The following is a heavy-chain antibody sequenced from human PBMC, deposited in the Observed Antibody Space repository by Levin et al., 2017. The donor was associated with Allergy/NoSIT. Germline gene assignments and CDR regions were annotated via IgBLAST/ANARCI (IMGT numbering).Heavy chain of an antibody. CDR2: IYWDDDK. V-gene: IGHV2-5*02. D-gene: IGHD6-13*01. CDR1: GFSLSTSGVG. Sequence: SGPTLVKPTQTLTLTCTFSGFSLSTSGVGVGWIRQPPGKALEWLALIYWDDDKRYSPSLKSRLTITKDTSKNQVVLTMTNMDPVDTATYYCAHVIAAARSVYYYYYYMDVWGKGTTVTVSS. J-gene: IGHJ6*03. CDR3: AHVIAAARSVYYYYYYMDV.